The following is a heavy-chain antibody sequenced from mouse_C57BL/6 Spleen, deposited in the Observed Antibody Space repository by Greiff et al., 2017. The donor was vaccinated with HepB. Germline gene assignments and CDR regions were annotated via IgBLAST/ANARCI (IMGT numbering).Heavy chain of an antibody. Sequence: VQLQQSGPELVKPGASVKMSCKASGYTFTDYNMHWVKQSHGKSLEWIGYINPNNGGTSYNQKFKGKATLTVNKSSSTAYMELRSLTSEDSAVYYCARWYSQVHPYFDYWGQGTTLTVSS. CDR3: ARWYSQVHPYFDY. V-gene: IGHV1-22*01. D-gene: IGHD1-1*02. J-gene: IGHJ2*01. CDR2: INPNNGGT. CDR1: GYTFTDYN.